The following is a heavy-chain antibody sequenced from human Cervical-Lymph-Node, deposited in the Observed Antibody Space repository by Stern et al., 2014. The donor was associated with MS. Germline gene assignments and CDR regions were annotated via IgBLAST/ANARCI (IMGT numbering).Heavy chain of an antibody. V-gene: IGHV1-69*01. CDR3: ARRDYYDSSGYYGDAFDI. CDR1: GGTFSSYA. CDR2: IIPMFGTT. Sequence: QVQLVESGAEVKKPGSSVKVSCKASGGTFSSYAISWVRQAPGRGLEWMGGIIPMFGTTKYAQKFQGRVTIIAEGATTTAYMELSSLRSDDTAVYYCARRDYYDSSGYYGDAFDIWGQGTMVTVSS. J-gene: IGHJ3*02. D-gene: IGHD3-22*01.